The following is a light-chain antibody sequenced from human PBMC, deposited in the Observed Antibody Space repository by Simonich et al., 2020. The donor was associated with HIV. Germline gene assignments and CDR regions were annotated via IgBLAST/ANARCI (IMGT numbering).Light chain of an antibody. CDR1: QSVLYSSNNKNY. CDR2: GES. Sequence: DIVMPQSPDSLAVSLGERATINCKSSQSVLYSSNNKNYLAWYQQKPGQPPKLLIYGESARESGVPDRFSGSGSGTDFTLTISSLQAEDVAVYYCQQYYTTPQTFGQGTKLEIK. CDR3: QQYYTTPQT. V-gene: IGKV4-1*01. J-gene: IGKJ2*01.